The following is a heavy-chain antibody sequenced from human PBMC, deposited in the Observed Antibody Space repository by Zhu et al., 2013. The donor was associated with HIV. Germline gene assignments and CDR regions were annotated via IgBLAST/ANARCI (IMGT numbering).Heavy chain of an antibody. V-gene: IGHV4-34*01. J-gene: IGHJ3*02. CDR1: VGPSVTTS. CDR3: TRGGNWNYGHDAFDI. Sequence: QVQLQQWGAGLLKPSETLSLTCAVYVGPSVTTSGAGSASPQGRGLEWIGQTTHSGSTDYNPSLESRVTILVDTSKNQFSLRLSSVTAADTAVYYCTRGGNWNYGHDAFDIWGPRNNGHRLF. D-gene: IGHD1-7*01. CDR2: TTHSGST.